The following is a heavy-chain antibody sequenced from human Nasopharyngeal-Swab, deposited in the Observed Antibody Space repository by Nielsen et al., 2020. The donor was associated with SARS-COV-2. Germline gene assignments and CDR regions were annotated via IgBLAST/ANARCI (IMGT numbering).Heavy chain of an antibody. CDR1: GGTFTGHF. D-gene: IGHD3-10*01. Sequence: ASVKVSCKASGGTFTGHFLHWVRQAPGQGLEWLGWIKPHRSGTNYAQKFQGRVTMTLDTSSTTAYMEVRWLTSDDTAVYHCARDRNSMVADWGQGTLVTVSS. CDR3: ARDRNSMVAD. V-gene: IGHV1-2*02. CDR2: IKPHRSGT. J-gene: IGHJ1*01.